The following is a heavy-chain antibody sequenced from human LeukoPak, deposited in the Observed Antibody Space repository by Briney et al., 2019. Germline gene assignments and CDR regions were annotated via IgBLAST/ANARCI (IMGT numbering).Heavy chain of an antibody. D-gene: IGHD6-13*01. CDR1: GFTFSSYA. V-gene: IGHV3-23*01. CDR3: AATLQAAAGTFDY. CDR2: VSGSGGST. Sequence: GGSLRLSCAASGFTFSSYAMSWVRQAPGKGLEGVSAVSGSGGSTYYADSVKGRFTISRDNSKNTLYLQMNSLRAEDTDVYYCAATLQAAAGTFDYWGQGTLVTVSS. J-gene: IGHJ4*02.